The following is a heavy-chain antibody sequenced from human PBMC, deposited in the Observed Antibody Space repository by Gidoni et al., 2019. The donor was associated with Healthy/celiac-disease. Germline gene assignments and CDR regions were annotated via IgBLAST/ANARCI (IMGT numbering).Heavy chain of an antibody. CDR3: AKDLGVGQWLVLGTY. Sequence: QVQLVESGGGVVQPWRSLRLSCSASGFTFSCYGMHWVRQAPGKGLEWVAVISYDGGNKYYEDSVKGRFTISRDNSKNTLYLQMNSLRAEDTAVYYCAKDLGVGQWLVLGTYWGQGTLVTVSS. D-gene: IGHD6-19*01. V-gene: IGHV3-30*18. CDR2: ISYDGGNK. J-gene: IGHJ4*02. CDR1: GFTFSCYG.